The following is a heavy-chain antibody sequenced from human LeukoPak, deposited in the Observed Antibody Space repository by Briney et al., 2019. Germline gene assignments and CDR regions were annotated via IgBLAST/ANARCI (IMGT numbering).Heavy chain of an antibody. V-gene: IGHV1-18*01. CDR1: GYTFTSYG. Sequence: ASVKVSCKASGYTFTSYGISWVRQAPGQGPEWMGWISACNGNTNYAQKPQGRVTMTTDTSTSTAYMELRSLRSDDTAVYYCARSAGQNYYYYYYMDVWGKGTTVTVSS. CDR2: ISACNGNT. D-gene: IGHD6-19*01. CDR3: ARSAGQNYYYYYYMDV. J-gene: IGHJ6*03.